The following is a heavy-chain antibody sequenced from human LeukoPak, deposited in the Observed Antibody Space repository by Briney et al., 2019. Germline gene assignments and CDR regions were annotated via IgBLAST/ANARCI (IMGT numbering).Heavy chain of an antibody. CDR1: GFTFSSYV. J-gene: IGHJ4*02. D-gene: IGHD6-19*01. V-gene: IGHV3-23*01. CDR3: AKGSGWYV. CDR2: ISTSGGST. Sequence: GGSLRLSCAASGFTFSSYVMNWVRQAPGKGLEWVSTISTSGGSTYYADSVKGRFTISRDNSKNTLYLQMDTLRAEDTAVYYCAKGSGWYVWGQGTLVTVSS.